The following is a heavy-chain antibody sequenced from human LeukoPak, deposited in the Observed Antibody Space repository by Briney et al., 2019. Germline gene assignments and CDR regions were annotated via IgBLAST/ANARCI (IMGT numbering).Heavy chain of an antibody. V-gene: IGHV3-30*04. CDR2: ISYDGSNK. Sequence: GGSLRLSCAASGFTFSSYAMHWVRQAPGKGLGWGAVISYDGSNKYYADSVKGRFTISRDNSKNTLYLQMNSLRAEDTAVYYCARDGDGYNTHFFDYWGQGTLVTVSS. J-gene: IGHJ4*02. D-gene: IGHD5-24*01. CDR3: ARDGDGYNTHFFDY. CDR1: GFTFSSYA.